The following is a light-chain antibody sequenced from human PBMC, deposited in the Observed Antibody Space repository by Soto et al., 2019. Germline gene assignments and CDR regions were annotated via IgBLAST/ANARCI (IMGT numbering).Light chain of an antibody. CDR3: SSYSGSTTPIL. V-gene: IGLV2-14*01. J-gene: IGLJ2*01. CDR2: DVT. CDR1: SSDIGGYNY. Sequence: QSALTQPASVSGSPGQSITISCTGSSSDIGGYNYVSWYQQHPGKAPKLIIYDVTYRPSGLPYRFSASKSGSTASLTISGLQPEDEADYYCSSYSGSTTPILFGGGTKVTVL.